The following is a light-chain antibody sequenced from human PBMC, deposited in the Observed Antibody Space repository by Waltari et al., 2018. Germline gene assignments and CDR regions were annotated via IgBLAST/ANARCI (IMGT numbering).Light chain of an antibody. Sequence: QPVLTQPPSASASLGASVKLTCTLSSGYSNYNVDWYQQRPGKGPRFVMRVGTGWIVGSKGDGIPDRFSVLGSGLNRYLTIKNIQEEDESDYHCGADHGSGSNFVVFGGGTKLTVL. J-gene: IGLJ2*01. CDR1: SGYSNYN. CDR3: GADHGSGSNFVV. CDR2: VGTGWIVG. V-gene: IGLV9-49*01.